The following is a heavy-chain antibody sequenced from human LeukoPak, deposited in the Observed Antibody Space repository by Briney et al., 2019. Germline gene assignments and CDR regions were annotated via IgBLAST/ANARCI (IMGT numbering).Heavy chain of an antibody. CDR2: ISGSGGST. Sequence: SGGSLRLSCAASGFTFSSYAMSWVRQAPGKGLEWVSAISGSGGSTYYADSVKGRFTISRDNSKNTLYLQMNSLRAEDTAVYYRAKDGDYYDAFDIWGQGTMVTVSS. CDR1: GFTFSSYA. D-gene: IGHD1-26*01. CDR3: AKDGDYYDAFDI. V-gene: IGHV3-23*01. J-gene: IGHJ3*02.